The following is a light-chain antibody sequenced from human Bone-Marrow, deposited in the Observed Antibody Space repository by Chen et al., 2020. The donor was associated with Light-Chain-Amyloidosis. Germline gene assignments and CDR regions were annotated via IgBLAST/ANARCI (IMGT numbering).Light chain of an antibody. CDR2: RDT. CDR1: DLPTKY. J-gene: IGLJ2*01. CDR3: QSADSSGTYEVI. Sequence: SYELTQPPSVSVSPGQTARTTCPGDDLPTKYAYWYQQKPGQAPVLVIHRDTERPSGISERFSGPSSGTTATLTISGVQAEDEADYHCQSADSSGTYEVIFGGGTKLTVL. V-gene: IGLV3-25*03.